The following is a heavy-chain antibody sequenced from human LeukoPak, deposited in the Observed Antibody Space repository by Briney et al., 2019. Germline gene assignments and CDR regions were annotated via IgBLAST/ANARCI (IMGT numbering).Heavy chain of an antibody. CDR1: GFTFSSYG. V-gene: IGHV3-30*02. J-gene: IGHJ6*03. CDR3: ARVTVGGIVVVPAAIFWDYYYYYMDV. D-gene: IGHD2-2*01. Sequence: TRGSLRLSCAASGFTFSSYGMHWVRQAPGKGLEWVAFIRYDGSKEYYADSVKGRFTISRDNAKNTLYLQMNSLRAEDTAVYYCARVTVGGIVVVPAAIFWDYYYYYMDVWGKGTTVTVSS. CDR2: IRYDGSKE.